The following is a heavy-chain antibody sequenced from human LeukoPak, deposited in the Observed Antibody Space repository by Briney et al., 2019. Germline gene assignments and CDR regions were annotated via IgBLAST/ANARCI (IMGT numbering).Heavy chain of an antibody. D-gene: IGHD3-9*01. Sequence: GASVKVSCKASGYTFTSYYMHWVRQAPGQGLEWMGIINPSGGSTSYAQKFQGRVTMTRDTSTSTVYMELSSLRSDDTAVCYCARDTARNYDILTGTRRVGFDPWGQGTLVTVSS. CDR3: ARDTARNYDILTGTRRVGFDP. CDR2: INPSGGST. V-gene: IGHV1-46*01. J-gene: IGHJ5*02. CDR1: GYTFTSYY.